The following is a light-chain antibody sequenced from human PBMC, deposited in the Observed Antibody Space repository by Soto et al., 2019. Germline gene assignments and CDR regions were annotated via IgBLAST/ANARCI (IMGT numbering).Light chain of an antibody. CDR2: EGS. CDR3: CSYAGSSFVV. Sequence: QSVLTQPASVSGSPGQSITISCTGTSSEVGSYNLVSWYQQHPGKAPKLMIYEGSKRPSGVSNRFSGSKSGNTASLTISGLQAEDEADYYCCSYAGSSFVVFGGGTKLTVL. J-gene: IGLJ2*01. CDR1: SSEVGSYNL. V-gene: IGLV2-23*01.